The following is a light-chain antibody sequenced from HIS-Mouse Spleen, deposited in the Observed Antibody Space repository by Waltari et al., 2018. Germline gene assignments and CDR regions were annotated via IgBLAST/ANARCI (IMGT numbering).Light chain of an antibody. Sequence: DIQLTQSPSSLSASVGDSVTITCRASQSISSYLNWYQQKPGKAPKLLIYAASSLQSEVPARFSGSGSGTDFTLTISSLQPEDFATYYCQQSYSTPPYTFGQGTKLEIK. V-gene: IGKV1-39*01. CDR3: QQSYSTPPYT. J-gene: IGKJ2*01. CDR2: AAS. CDR1: QSISSY.